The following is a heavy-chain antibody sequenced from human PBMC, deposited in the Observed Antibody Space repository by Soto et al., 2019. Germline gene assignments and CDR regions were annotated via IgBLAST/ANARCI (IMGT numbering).Heavy chain of an antibody. J-gene: IGHJ6*02. CDR3: ARERRYDSSSWYYYYYGMDV. CDR1: GGTFSSYA. V-gene: IGHV1-69*06. D-gene: IGHD6-13*01. Sequence: SVKVSCKASGGTFSSYAISWVRQAPGQGLEWMGGIIPIFGTANYAQKFQGRVTITADKSTSTAYMELSSLRSEDTAVYYCARERRYDSSSWYYYYYGMDVWGQGNTVTV. CDR2: IIPIFGTA.